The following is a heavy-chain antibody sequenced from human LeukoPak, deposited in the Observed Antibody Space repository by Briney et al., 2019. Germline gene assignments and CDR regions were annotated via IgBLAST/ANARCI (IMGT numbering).Heavy chain of an antibody. CDR1: GVSISSSNW. D-gene: IGHD6-13*01. Sequence: SGTLSLTCAVSGVSISSSNWWSWVRQPPGQGLEWIGEIYHSGSTNYNPSLKSRVTISVDKSKNQFSLKLSSVTAADTAVYYCASISSSWYSDYWGQGTLVTVSS. CDR3: ASISSSWYSDY. V-gene: IGHV4-4*02. J-gene: IGHJ4*02. CDR2: IYHSGST.